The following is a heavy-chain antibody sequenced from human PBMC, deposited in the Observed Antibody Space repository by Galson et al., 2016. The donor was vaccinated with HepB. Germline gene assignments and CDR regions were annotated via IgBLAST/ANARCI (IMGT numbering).Heavy chain of an antibody. CDR1: GFTFSNFG. J-gene: IGHJ1*01. CDR2: ISGSGSSP. D-gene: IGHD3-3*01. V-gene: IGHV3-23*01. Sequence: SLRLSCAASGFTFSNFGMSWVRQAPGKGLEWVSLISGSGSSPSYAASVEGRFTIARDTSKNTLYLQMSSLSPDHPAVYYGARDGVRWSPVEYFHHWGQGTLVSVSS. CDR3: ARDGVRWSPVEYFHH.